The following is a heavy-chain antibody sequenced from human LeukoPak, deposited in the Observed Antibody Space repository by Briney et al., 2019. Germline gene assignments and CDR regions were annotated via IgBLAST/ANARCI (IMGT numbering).Heavy chain of an antibody. CDR1: GGSISSGDYY. V-gene: IGHV4-30-4*01. CDR3: ARTCGGDCSNFDY. D-gene: IGHD2-21*02. Sequence: SETLSLTCTVSGGSISSGDYYWSWIRQPPGKGLEWIGYIYYSGSTYYNPSLKSRVPISVDTSKNQFSLKLSSVTAADTAVYYCARTCGGDCSNFDYWGQGTLVTVSS. CDR2: IYYSGST. J-gene: IGHJ4*02.